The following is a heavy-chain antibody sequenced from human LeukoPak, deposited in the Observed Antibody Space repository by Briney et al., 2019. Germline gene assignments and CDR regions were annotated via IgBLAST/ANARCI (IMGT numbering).Heavy chain of an antibody. D-gene: IGHD3-10*01. CDR1: GGSFSGYY. J-gene: IGHJ6*04. CDR2: INHSGST. CDR3: ARRYGSGSYYYYYGMDV. Sequence: SETLSLTCAVYGGSFSGYYWSWIRQPPGKGLEWIGEINHSGSTNYNPSLKSRVTISVDTSKNQFSLKLSSVTAADTAVYYCARRYGSGSYYYYYGMDVWGKGITVTVSS. V-gene: IGHV4-34*01.